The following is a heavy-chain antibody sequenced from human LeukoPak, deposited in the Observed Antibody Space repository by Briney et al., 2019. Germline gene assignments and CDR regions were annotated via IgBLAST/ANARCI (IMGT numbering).Heavy chain of an antibody. CDR3: AKNKYSCSSGIDY. CDR2: IRYDGSNK. V-gene: IGHV3-30*02. J-gene: IGHJ4*02. D-gene: IGHD6-6*01. CDR1: GFTFSSYG. Sequence: GGSLRLSCAASGFTFSSYGMHWVRQAPGKGLEWVAFIRYDGSNKYYADSVKCRFTISRDNSKNTLYLQMNSPRAEDTAVYDCAKNKYSCSSGIDYWGQGTMVTVSS.